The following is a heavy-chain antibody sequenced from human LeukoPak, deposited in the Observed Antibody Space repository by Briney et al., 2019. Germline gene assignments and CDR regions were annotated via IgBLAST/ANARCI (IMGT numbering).Heavy chain of an antibody. J-gene: IGHJ4*02. D-gene: IGHD1-7*01. CDR1: GFTFSSYG. CDR2: IRYDGSDK. CDR3: AKDRDKGNYYFDY. V-gene: IGHV3-30*02. Sequence: GGSLRLSCAASGFTFSSYGMHWVRQAPGKGLEWVAFIRYDGSDKDHVDSVKGRFTISRDNSKNTLYLQMNSLRAEDTAVYYCAKDRDKGNYYFDYWGQGTLVTVSS.